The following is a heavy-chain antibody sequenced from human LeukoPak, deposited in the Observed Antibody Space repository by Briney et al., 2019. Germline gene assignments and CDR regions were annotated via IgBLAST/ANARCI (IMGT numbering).Heavy chain of an antibody. V-gene: IGHV3-23*01. Sequence: GGSLRLSCAASGFTFSSYAMSWVRQAPGKGLEWVSAISGSGGSTYYADSVKGRFTISRDNSKNTLYLQMDSLRAEDTAVYYCAKLTIGPHSSGWYGFGARVNWFDPWGQGTLVTVSS. CDR3: AKLTIGPHSSGWYGFGARVNWFDP. D-gene: IGHD6-19*01. CDR1: GFTFSSYA. J-gene: IGHJ5*02. CDR2: ISGSGGST.